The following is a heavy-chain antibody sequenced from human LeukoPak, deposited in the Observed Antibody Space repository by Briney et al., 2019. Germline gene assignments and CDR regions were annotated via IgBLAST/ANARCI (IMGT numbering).Heavy chain of an antibody. J-gene: IGHJ4*02. CDR1: GVSFRSYY. CDR3: ANYYDFWSGYYN. Sequence: SETLSLTCTVSGVSFRSYYWSWIRQPPGKGLEWIGYVYYSGSTNYNPSLKSRVTITVDTSKNHFSLKLTSVTAADTAVYYCANYYDFWSGYYNWGQGTLVTVSS. CDR2: VYYSGST. V-gene: IGHV4-59*01. D-gene: IGHD3-3*01.